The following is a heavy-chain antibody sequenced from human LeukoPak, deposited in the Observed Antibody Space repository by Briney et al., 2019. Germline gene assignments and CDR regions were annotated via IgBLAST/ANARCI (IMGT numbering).Heavy chain of an antibody. Sequence: GRSLRLSCAASGFTFDDYAMHWVRQAPGKGLEWVSGISWNSGSIGYADSVKGRLTISRDNAKNSLYLQMNSLRAEDTALYYCAKSGQQWLGNFDYWGRGTLVTVSS. D-gene: IGHD6-19*01. CDR1: GFTFDDYA. CDR3: AKSGQQWLGNFDY. V-gene: IGHV3-9*01. CDR2: ISWNSGSI. J-gene: IGHJ4*02.